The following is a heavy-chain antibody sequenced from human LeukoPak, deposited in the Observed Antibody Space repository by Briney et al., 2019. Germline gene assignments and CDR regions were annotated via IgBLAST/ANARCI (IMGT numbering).Heavy chain of an antibody. J-gene: IGHJ6*02. CDR2: IYPGVSDT. D-gene: IGHD2-2*01. CDR1: GYSFTSYW. Sequence: GESLKISCKGSGYSFTSYWIGWVRQMPGKGLEWMGIIYPGVSDTRYSPSFQGQVTISADKSISTAYLQWSSLKASDTAMYYCARSSGVPVCRMDVWGQGTTVTVSS. V-gene: IGHV5-51*01. CDR3: ARSSGVPVCRMDV.